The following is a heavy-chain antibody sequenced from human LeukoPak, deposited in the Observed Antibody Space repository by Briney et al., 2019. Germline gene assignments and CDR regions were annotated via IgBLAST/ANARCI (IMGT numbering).Heavy chain of an antibody. V-gene: IGHV4-39*07. CDR2: IYSSGST. J-gene: IGHJ4*02. D-gene: IGHD5-18*01. Sequence: PSETLSLTCAVSGASVSGSNYYWGWIRQPPGKGLEWIGNIYSSGSTYYNPSLKSRVTISVDKSKNQFSLKLSSVTAADTAVYYCARGVRGYSYGTDYWGQGTLVTVSS. CDR1: GASVSGSNYY. CDR3: ARGVRGYSYGTDY.